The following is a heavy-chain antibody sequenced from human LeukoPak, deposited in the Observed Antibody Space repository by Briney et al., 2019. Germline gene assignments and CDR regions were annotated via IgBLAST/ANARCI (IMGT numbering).Heavy chain of an antibody. D-gene: IGHD2-15*01. V-gene: IGHV4-34*01. CDR3: ARNPPHCSGGSCYYYYYMDV. CDR2: INHSGST. Sequence: SETLSLTCAVYGGSFSGYYWSWIRQPPGKGLEWIGEINHSGSTNYNPSLKSRVTISVDTSKNQFSLKLSSVTAADTAVYYCARNPPHCSGGSCYYYYYMDVWGKGTTVTVSS. J-gene: IGHJ6*03. CDR1: GGSFSGYY.